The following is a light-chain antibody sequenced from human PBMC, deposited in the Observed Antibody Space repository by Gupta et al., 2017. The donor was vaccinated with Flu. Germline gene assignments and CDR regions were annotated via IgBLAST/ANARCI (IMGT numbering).Light chain of an antibody. Sequence: SPANMSVSKGERATRACRDSKSVSRELDWEQQKPAQTPRLIIYGASNSAMGITDRFRGSGEGKEFTLTSSSRQYEDCAVYYWQQDNNWIFFGGGTKVEIK. V-gene: IGKV3-15*01. CDR1: KSVSRE. CDR3: QQDNNWIF. CDR2: GAS. J-gene: IGKJ4*01.